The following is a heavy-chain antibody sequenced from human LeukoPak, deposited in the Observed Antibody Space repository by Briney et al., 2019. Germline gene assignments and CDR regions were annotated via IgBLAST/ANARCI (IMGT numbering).Heavy chain of an antibody. CDR3: AKASHPGRTEFDS. CDR1: GFTFSSYG. V-gene: IGHV3-33*06. CDR2: IWYDGSNK. Sequence: GGSLRLSCAASGFTFSSYGMHWVRQAPGKGLEWVAVIWYDGSNKYYADSVRGRFTISRDNAKNSLYLQMNYLRPGDTAVYYCAKASHPGRTEFDSWGQGTLVIVSS. J-gene: IGHJ4*02.